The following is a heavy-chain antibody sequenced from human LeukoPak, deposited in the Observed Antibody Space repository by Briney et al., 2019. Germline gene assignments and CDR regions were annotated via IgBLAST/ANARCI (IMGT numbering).Heavy chain of an antibody. J-gene: IGHJ4*02. CDR3: ATQAAEYYDFYRHLDY. D-gene: IGHD3-3*01. V-gene: IGHV1-69*13. CDR2: IIPIFGTA. CDR1: GGTFSSYA. Sequence: GASVKVSCKASGGTFSSYAISWVRQAPGQGLEWMGGIIPIFGTANYAQKFQGRVTITADESTSTAYMELSSLRFEDTAVYYCATQAAEYYDFYRHLDYWGQGTLVTVSS.